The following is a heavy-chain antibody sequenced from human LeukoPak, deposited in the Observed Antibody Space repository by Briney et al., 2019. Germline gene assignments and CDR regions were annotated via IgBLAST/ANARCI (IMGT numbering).Heavy chain of an antibody. J-gene: IGHJ4*02. CDR2: IWYDGSNK. D-gene: IGHD6-13*01. Sequence: GVSLRLFCAASVFTFSSYGMHWARQATGKGLEWVAVIWYDGSNKYYADSVKGRFTISRDNSKNTLYLQMNRLRAEDTAVYYCARVAAAGKVGYFDYWGQGTLVTVSS. CDR1: VFTFSSYG. V-gene: IGHV3-33*01. CDR3: ARVAAAGKVGYFDY.